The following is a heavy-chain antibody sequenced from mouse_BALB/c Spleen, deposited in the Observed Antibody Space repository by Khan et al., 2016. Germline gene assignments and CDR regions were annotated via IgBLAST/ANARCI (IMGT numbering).Heavy chain of an antibody. CDR1: GDSITSGY. Sequence: VQLKESGPSLVKPSQTLSLTCSVTGDSITSGYWNWIRKFPGNKLEYMGYISYSGSTYYNPFLESRISTTRDTSKNQYYLQLNSVTTEDTAKDDCATYDGYYFDYWGQGTTLTVSS. CDR3: ATYDGYYFDY. V-gene: IGHV3-8*02. CDR2: ISYSGST. J-gene: IGHJ2*01. D-gene: IGHD2-3*01.